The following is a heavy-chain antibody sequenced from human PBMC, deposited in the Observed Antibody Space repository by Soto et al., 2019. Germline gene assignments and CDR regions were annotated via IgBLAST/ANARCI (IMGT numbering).Heavy chain of an antibody. CDR3: ARMGYYDFWSGYYYDY. V-gene: IGHV4-59*01. J-gene: IGHJ4*02. CDR2: IYYSGST. D-gene: IGHD3-3*01. Sequence: SETLSLTCTVSGGSISSYYWSWIRQPPGKGLEWIGYIYYSGSTNYNPSLKSRVTISVDTSKSQFSLKLSSVTAADTAVYYCARMGYYDFWSGYYYDYWGQGTLVTVSS. CDR1: GGSISSYY.